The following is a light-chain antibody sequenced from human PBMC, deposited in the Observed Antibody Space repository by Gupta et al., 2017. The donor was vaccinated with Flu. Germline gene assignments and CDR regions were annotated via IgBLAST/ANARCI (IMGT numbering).Light chain of an antibody. Sequence: QSALSQPPSVSGTPGQRVTISCTGTRSNIGGGYDVHWYQQFPGTAPKLLIYGNSYRPSGVPDRFSGSKSGTSASLAITGLQSEDEADYYCQSYDSDLFGSAVFGPGTKVTVL. CDR3: QSYDSDLFGSAV. J-gene: IGLJ1*01. CDR2: GNS. CDR1: RSNIGGGYD. V-gene: IGLV1-40*01.